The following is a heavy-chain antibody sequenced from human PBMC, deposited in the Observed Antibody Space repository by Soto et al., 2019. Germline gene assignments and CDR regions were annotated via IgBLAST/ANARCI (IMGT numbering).Heavy chain of an antibody. V-gene: IGHV1-18*04. Sequence: SVKVSCKASGYTFTSYGINWVRQAPGQGLECMGWISAYNGNTNYAQTLQGRVNMNTDTSTSTAYMELRSLRSDDTAVYYCARVKPPRTPAVNHTFDYWG. CDR3: ARVKPPRTPAVNHTFDY. J-gene: IGHJ4*01. CDR1: GYTFTSYG. D-gene: IGHD4-17*01. CDR2: ISAYNGNT.